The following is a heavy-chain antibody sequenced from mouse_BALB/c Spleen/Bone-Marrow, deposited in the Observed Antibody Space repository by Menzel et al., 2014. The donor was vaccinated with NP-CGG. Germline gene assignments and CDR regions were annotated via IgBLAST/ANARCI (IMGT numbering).Heavy chain of an antibody. J-gene: IGHJ2*01. CDR1: GYTFTNYW. V-gene: IGHV1-69*02. CDR2: IEPSDSYT. D-gene: IGHD1-1*01. Sequence: QVQLQQSGAEVVKPGASVKVSCKASGYTFTNYWMQWVKQRPGQGLEWIGEIEPSDSYTNYNQDFKGKATLTVDKSSSTAYMQLSSLTSEDSAVYYCARGRTTVVSDYWGQGTPLTVSS. CDR3: ARGRTTVVSDY.